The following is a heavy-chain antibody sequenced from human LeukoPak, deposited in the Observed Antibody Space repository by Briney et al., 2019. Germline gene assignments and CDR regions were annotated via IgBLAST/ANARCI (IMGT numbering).Heavy chain of an antibody. CDR3: ARLEQYYYDSSGYYLYDY. D-gene: IGHD3-22*01. J-gene: IGHJ4*02. CDR2: INHSGST. CDR1: GGSFSGYY. Sequence: SETLSLTCAVYGGSFSGYYWSWIRQPPGKGLEWIGEINHSGSTNYNPSLKSRVTISVDTSKNQFSLKLSSVTAADTAVYYCARLEQYYYDSSGYYLYDYWGQGTLVTVSS. V-gene: IGHV4-34*01.